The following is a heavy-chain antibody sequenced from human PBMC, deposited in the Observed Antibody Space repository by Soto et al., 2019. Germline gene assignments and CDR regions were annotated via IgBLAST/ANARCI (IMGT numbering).Heavy chain of an antibody. D-gene: IGHD6-19*01. CDR3: TTGDPPRYSSGWYRTPYYYYYDGMDV. CDR2: IIPIFGTA. CDR1: GGTFSSYA. Sequence: QVQLVQSGAEVKKPGSSVKVSCKASGGTFSSYAISWVRQAPGQGLEWMGGIIPIFGTANYAQKVQGRVTITADETTTTAYMELSSLRSEDTAVYYCTTGDPPRYSSGWYRTPYYYYYDGMDVWGQGTTVIVSS. J-gene: IGHJ6*02. V-gene: IGHV1-69*01.